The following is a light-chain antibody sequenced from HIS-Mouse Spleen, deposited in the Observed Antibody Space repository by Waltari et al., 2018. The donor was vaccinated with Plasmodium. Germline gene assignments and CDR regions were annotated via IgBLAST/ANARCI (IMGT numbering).Light chain of an antibody. CDR3: YSTDSSGNHRV. CDR2: EDS. Sequence: SYELTQPPSVSVSPGQTAGTTCTGDALPKTYAYGYQQNPGQATVLVLYEDSKRPSGIPERFSGSSSGTMATLTISGAQVEDEADYYCYSTDSSGNHRVFCGGTKLTVL. V-gene: IGLV3-10*01. J-gene: IGLJ3*02. CDR1: ALPKTY.